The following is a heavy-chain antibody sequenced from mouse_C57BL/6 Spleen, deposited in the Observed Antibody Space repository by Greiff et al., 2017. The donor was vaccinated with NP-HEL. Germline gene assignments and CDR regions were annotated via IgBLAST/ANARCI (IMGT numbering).Heavy chain of an antibody. Sequence: QVQLQQSGAELMKPGASVKLSCKATGYTFTGYWIEWVKQRPGHGLEWIGEILPGSGSTNYIEKFKGKATFTADTSSNTAYMQLSSLTTEDSAIYYCARKGDGYYVYAYWGQGTLVTVSA. CDR1: GYTFTGYW. CDR2: ILPGSGST. D-gene: IGHD2-3*01. CDR3: ARKGDGYYVYAY. J-gene: IGHJ3*01. V-gene: IGHV1-9*01.